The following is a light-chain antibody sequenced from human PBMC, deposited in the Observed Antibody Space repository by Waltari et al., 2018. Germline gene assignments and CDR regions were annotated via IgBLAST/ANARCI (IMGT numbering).Light chain of an antibody. CDR1: VLAKKY. CDR2: KDS. V-gene: IGLV3-27*01. Sequence: SYELTQPSSVSVSPGQTARITCSGDVLAKKYARWFQQKPGQAPVLVIYKDSERPSGIPERVSGSSLGTTVTLTSSGAQVEEEADEYCYAADDNKLRVLGGGTKLTV. J-gene: IGLJ2*01. CDR3: YAADDNKLRV.